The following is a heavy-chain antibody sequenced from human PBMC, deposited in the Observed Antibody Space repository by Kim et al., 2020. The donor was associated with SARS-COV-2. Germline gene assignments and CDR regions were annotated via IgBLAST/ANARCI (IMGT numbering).Heavy chain of an antibody. CDR3: ARGRDYYYGMDV. CDR2: IIPIFGTA. J-gene: IGHJ6*02. Sequence: SVKVSCKASGGTFSSYAISWVRQAPGQGLEWMGGIIPIFGTANYAQKFQGRVTITADESTSTAYMELSSLRSEDTAVYYCARGRDYYYGMDVWGQGTTVTVSS. V-gene: IGHV1-69*13. CDR1: GGTFSSYA.